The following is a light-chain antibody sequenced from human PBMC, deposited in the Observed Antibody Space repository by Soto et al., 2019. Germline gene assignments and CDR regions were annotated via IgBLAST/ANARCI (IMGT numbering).Light chain of an antibody. J-gene: IGLJ2*01. Sequence: QSALTQPASVSGSPGQSITVSCTGTSSDIGGHNYVSWYQQHPGKVPKLIIYEVSNRPSGVSNRFSGSKSGNTASLTVSGLQAEVEADYYSSSYPTTSTLVFGGGTKLTVL. V-gene: IGLV2-14*01. CDR2: EVS. CDR1: SSDIGGHNY. CDR3: SSYPTTSTLV.